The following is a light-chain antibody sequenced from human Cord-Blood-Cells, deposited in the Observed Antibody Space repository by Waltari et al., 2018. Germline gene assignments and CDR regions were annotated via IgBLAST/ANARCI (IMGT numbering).Light chain of an antibody. Sequence: NFLLTQPHSVSESPGKTVTISCTGSSGSLASSSVTSSQQRPGSSPTTVIYGDNQRPSGVPDRFSGSIDSSSNSASLTISGLKTEDEADYYCQSYDSSNPWVFGGGTKLTVL. CDR3: QSYDSSNPWV. J-gene: IGLJ3*02. CDR2: GDN. CDR1: SGSLASSS. V-gene: IGLV6-57*01.